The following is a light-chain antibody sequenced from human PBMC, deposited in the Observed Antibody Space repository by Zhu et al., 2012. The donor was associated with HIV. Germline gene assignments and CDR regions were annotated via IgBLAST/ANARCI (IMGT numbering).Light chain of an antibody. CDR1: QGIDTY. CDR2: DAS. J-gene: IGKJ5*01. V-gene: IGKV1-9*01. Sequence: DIQLTQSPSFLSASVGDRVTVTCRASQGIDTYLAWYQQKPGRAPKLLGYDASTLQSEVPSRFSVSGSGTQFTLTVRSLQPEDFATYYCQQVHTYPLTFGQGTRLEIK. CDR3: QQVHTYPLT.